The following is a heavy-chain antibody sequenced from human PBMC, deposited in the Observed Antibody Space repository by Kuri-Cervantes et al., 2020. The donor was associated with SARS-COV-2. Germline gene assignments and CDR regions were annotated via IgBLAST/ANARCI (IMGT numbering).Heavy chain of an antibody. V-gene: IGHV3-23*01. J-gene: IGHJ1*01. D-gene: IGHD2-2*02. CDR1: GFTFSSYA. CDR2: ISGSGGST. CDR3: AIAIGYCSSTRCYKYFQH. Sequence: GESLKISCAASGFTFSSYAMSWVRQAPGKGLEWVSAISGSGGSTYYVDSVKGRFTISRDNAKNSLYLQMNSLRAEDTALYYCAIAIGYCSSTRCYKYFQHWGQGTLVTVSS.